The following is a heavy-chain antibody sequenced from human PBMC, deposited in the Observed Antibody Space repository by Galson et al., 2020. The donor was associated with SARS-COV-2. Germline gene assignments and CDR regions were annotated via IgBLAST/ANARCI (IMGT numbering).Heavy chain of an antibody. D-gene: IGHD3-10*01. V-gene: IGHV6-1*01. CDR3: ARVTSEGADY. Sequence: SQTLSLTCAISGDNVSSDRAVWNWIRQSPSRGLEWLGRTYYRSKWNNDYAVSMKGRLIINPDTSENQFSLRLSSVTAADTAVYYCARVTSEGADYWGQGTLITVSS. CDR2: TYYRSKWNN. J-gene: IGHJ4*02. CDR1: GDNVSSDRAV.